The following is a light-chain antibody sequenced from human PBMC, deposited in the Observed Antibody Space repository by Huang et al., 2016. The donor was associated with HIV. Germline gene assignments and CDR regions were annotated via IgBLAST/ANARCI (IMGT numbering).Light chain of an antibody. Sequence: EIVLTQSPGPLSLSPGERATLSCRASQSVSSSYLAWYQQKPGQAPRLLIDGASSRATGIPDRFSGSGSGTDFTLTISRLEPEDFAVYYCQQYGSSRIFTFGPGTKVDIK. V-gene: IGKV3-20*01. CDR3: QQYGSSRIFT. J-gene: IGKJ3*01. CDR1: QSVSSSY. CDR2: GAS.